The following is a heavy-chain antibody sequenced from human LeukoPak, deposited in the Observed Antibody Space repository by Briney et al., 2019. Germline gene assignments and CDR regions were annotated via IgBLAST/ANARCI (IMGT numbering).Heavy chain of an antibody. J-gene: IGHJ5*02. V-gene: IGHV4-30-4*01. CDR3: ARPYYYDSRIDP. CDR1: GGSIGSGDYY. D-gene: IGHD3-22*01. Sequence: PSETLSLTCTVAGGSIGSGDYYWSWIRQPPGKGLEWIGYMYYSGSTYYNPSLKSRVTISIGTSKNQFSLKLTSVTAADTAVYYCARPYYYDSRIDPWGQGTLVIVSS. CDR2: MYYSGST.